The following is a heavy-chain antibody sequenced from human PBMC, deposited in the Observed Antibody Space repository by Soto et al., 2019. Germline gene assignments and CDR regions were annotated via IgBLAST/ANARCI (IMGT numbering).Heavy chain of an antibody. CDR3: GRVPAAAAGIGIDH. V-gene: IGHV3-74*01. J-gene: IGHJ4*02. Sequence: VACLRLSCASSACPLSSYCLHWVRRAPGKGLVWVARIHDDGSITNYADSVKGRFTISRDNAKNTLYLQMNSLRAEDTAVYYCGRVPAAAAGIGIDHWGQGILVTFS. CDR2: IHDDGSIT. CDR1: ACPLSSYC. D-gene: IGHD6-13*01.